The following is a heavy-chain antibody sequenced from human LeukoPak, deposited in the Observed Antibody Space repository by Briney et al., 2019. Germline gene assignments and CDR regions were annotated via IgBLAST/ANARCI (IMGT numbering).Heavy chain of an antibody. V-gene: IGHV4-59*11. CDR3: ASGRGYSYGSPLDY. CDR2: IYYTGST. J-gene: IGHJ4*02. D-gene: IGHD5-18*01. Sequence: PSETLSLTCTVSRGSISSLYWSWIRQPPGKGLEWIGNIYYTGSTNYNPSLKSRVTISVDTSKNQFSLKLSSVTAADTAVYYCASGRGYSYGSPLDYWGQGSLVTVSS. CDR1: RGSISSLY.